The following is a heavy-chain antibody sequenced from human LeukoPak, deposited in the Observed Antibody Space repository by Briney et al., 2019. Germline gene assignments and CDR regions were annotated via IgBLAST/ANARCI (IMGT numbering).Heavy chain of an antibody. D-gene: IGHD3-22*01. V-gene: IGHV3-23*01. CDR1: GFTFSTYA. J-gene: IGHJ4*02. CDR2: ITGPGSGT. CDR3: AKEPPLSKGSLPHFDD. Sequence: GSLRLSCAGSGFTFSTYAMTWVRQAPGKGLEWVSSITGPGSGTYYADSVKGRFTISRDNSKNTLYLQMNSLRAEDTAVYYCAKEPPLSKGSLPHFDDWGQGTLVTVSS.